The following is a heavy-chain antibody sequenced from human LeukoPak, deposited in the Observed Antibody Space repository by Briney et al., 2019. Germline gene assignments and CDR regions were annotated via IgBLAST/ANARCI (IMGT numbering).Heavy chain of an antibody. Sequence: SETLSLTCTVSGGSISSGVYYWSWIRQHPGKGLEWIGYIYHSGTTYYNPSLKSRVSISVDTSKNQFSLHLSSVTAEDTAVYYCARDFGNVWSRSSWIDYWGQGTLVTVSS. V-gene: IGHV4-31*03. CDR2: IYHSGTT. CDR1: GGSISSGVYY. D-gene: IGHD2-21*01. J-gene: IGHJ4*02. CDR3: ARDFGNVWSRSSWIDY.